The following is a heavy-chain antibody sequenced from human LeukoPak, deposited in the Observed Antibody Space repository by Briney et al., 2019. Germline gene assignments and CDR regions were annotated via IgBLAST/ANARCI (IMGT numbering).Heavy chain of an antibody. J-gene: IGHJ4*02. D-gene: IGHD3-22*01. CDR3: AKLDYYDTH. CDR2: ITGSSAST. V-gene: IGHV3-23*01. CDR1: EFTFSSYA. Sequence: GGSLRLSCAASEFTFSSYAMSWVRQAPEKGLEWVSSITGSSASTYYADSVKGRFTISRDNSKNTLYLQMNSLRAEDMAVYFCAKLDYYDTHWGQGTLVTVSS.